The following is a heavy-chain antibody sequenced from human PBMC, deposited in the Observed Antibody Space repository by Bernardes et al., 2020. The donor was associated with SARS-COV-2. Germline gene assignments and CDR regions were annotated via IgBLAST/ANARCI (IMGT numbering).Heavy chain of an antibody. CDR3: AGRWAVAGRGYFDY. J-gene: IGHJ4*02. D-gene: IGHD6-19*01. V-gene: IGHV4-39*01. CDR1: GGSISSSSYY. CDR2: IYYSGST. Sequence: SETLCLTCTVSGGSISSSSYYWGWIRQPPGKGLEWIGSIYYSGSTYYNPSLKSRVTISVDTSKNQFSLKLSSVTAADTAVYYCAGRWAVAGRGYFDYWGQGTLVTVSS.